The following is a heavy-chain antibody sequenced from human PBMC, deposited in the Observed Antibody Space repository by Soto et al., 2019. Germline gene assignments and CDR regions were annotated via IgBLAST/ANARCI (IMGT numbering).Heavy chain of an antibody. V-gene: IGHV3-23*01. Sequence: EAQLLESGGGLVRPGGSLRLSCAASGFTFSSYGMTWVRQAQGRGLEWVSSITGNGDDSHYADSVTGRFTISRDNSRGTLCLEMNSLRVEDTAVYYCAKDPSCSGPSCSSKACDVWGQGTVVTVS. CDR1: GFTFSSYG. D-gene: IGHD2-15*01. J-gene: IGHJ3*01. CDR2: ITGNGDDS. CDR3: AKDPSCSGPSCSSKACDV.